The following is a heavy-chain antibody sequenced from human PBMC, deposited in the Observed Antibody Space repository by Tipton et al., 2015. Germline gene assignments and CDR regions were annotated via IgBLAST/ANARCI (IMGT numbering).Heavy chain of an antibody. V-gene: IGHV4-59*01. CDR2: IYYGGSI. J-gene: IGHJ6*02. Sequence: TLSLTCTVSGGSISSYYWNWIRQPPGKGLEWIGYIYYGGSIKKTPSLKSRVTISLDTSENQVSLKVSSVTAADTAVYYCARGPKSYYYYYGMDVWGQGTTVTVSS. CDR1: GGSISSYY. CDR3: ARGPKSYYYYYGMDV.